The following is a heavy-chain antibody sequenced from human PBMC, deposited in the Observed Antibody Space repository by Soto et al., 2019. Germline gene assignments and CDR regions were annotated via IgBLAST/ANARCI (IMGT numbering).Heavy chain of an antibody. V-gene: IGHV4-34*01. D-gene: IGHD3-9*01. Sequence: QVQLQQWGAGLLKPSETLSLTCAVYGGSFSGYYWSWIRQPPGKGLEWIGEINHSGSTNYNPSLKSRVTISVDTSKNQFSLKLSSVTAADTAVYYCARDHILTGFDYWGQGTLVTVSS. J-gene: IGHJ4*02. CDR2: INHSGST. CDR1: GGSFSGYY. CDR3: ARDHILTGFDY.